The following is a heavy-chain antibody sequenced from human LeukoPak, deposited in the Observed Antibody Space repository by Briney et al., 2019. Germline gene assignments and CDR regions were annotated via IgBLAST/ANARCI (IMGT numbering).Heavy chain of an antibody. J-gene: IGHJ5*02. CDR2: ISGGSSYI. Sequence: GGSLRLSCAASGFSFSSYSMNWVRQASGKGLEWVSSISGGSSYIYYADSVKGRFTISRDNAKNSLFLQMNSLRAEDTAVYYCSRADENGYNFAWGQGTLVTVSS. V-gene: IGHV3-21*01. CDR3: SRADENGYNFA. CDR1: GFSFSSYS. D-gene: IGHD5-24*01.